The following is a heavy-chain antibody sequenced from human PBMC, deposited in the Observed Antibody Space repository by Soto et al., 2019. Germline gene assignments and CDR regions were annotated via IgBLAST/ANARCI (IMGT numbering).Heavy chain of an antibody. CDR3: AREAYCGGDCYSADY. D-gene: IGHD2-21*02. CDR1: GGSISSGDYY. V-gene: IGHV4-30-4*01. J-gene: IGHJ4*02. CDR2: IYYSGST. Sequence: QVQLQESGPGLVKPSQTLSLTCTVSGGSISSGDYYWSWIRQPPGKGLEWIGYIYYSGSTYYNPSLKSRVTIQVDTSKNQFSLKLSSVTAADTAVYYCAREAYCGGDCYSADYWGQGTLVTVSS.